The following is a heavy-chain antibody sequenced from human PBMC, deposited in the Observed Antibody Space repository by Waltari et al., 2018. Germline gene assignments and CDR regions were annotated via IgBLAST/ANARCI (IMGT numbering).Heavy chain of an antibody. J-gene: IGHJ4*02. CDR1: GFTFSSYR. CDR2: SITSSRYI. D-gene: IGHD2-15*01. V-gene: IGHV3-21*01. Sequence: EVQLVESGGGLVKPGGSLRLSCAASGFTFSSYRMIWVRQAPGKGLGGVSSSITSSRYIYYADSVKGRFTISRDSDKNSLYLQMNSLRAEDTAVYYCARGGFCSGGSCHHYFDYWGQGTLVTVSS. CDR3: ARGGFCSGGSCHHYFDY.